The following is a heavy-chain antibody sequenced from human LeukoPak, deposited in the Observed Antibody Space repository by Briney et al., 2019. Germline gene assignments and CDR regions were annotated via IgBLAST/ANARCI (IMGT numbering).Heavy chain of an antibody. CDR2: MNPNSGNT. D-gene: IGHD3-10*01. CDR3: ARVSYYYGSGSFFPPQATQNWFDP. Sequence: ASVKVSCKASGYTFTSYDINWVRQATGQGLEWMGWMNPNSGNTGYAQKFQGRVTMTRNTSISTAYMELSSLRSEDTAVYYCARVSYYYGSGSFFPPQATQNWFDPWGQGTLVTVSS. V-gene: IGHV1-8*01. J-gene: IGHJ5*02. CDR1: GYTFTSYD.